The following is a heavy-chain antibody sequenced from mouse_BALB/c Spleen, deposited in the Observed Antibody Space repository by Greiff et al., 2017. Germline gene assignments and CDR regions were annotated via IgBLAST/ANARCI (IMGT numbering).Heavy chain of an antibody. J-gene: IGHJ4*01. V-gene: IGHV5-17*02. CDR2: ISSGSSTI. D-gene: IGHD2-4*01. Sequence: EVQLVESGGGLVQPGGSRKLSCAASGFTFSSFGMHWVRQAPEKGLEWVAYISSGSSTIYYEDTVKGRFTISRDNPKNTLFLQMTSLRSEDTAMYYCARQGYDYDGYAMDYWGQGTSVTVSS. CDR3: ARQGYDYDGYAMDY. CDR1: GFTFSSFG.